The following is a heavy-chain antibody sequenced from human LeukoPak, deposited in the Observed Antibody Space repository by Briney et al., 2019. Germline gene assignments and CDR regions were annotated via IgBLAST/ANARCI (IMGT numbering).Heavy chain of an antibody. V-gene: IGHV6-1*01. D-gene: IGHD1/OR15-1a*01. CDR2: TCYRSKWYN. CDR3: ARENTMGRIDY. J-gene: IGHJ4*02. Sequence: SQTLSLTCAISGDSVSSNGAAWSWIRQSPSRGLEWLGRTCYRSKWYNDYAVSVKSRITINPDTSKNQFSLQLNSVTPEDTAVYFCARENTMGRIDYWGQGTLVTVSS. CDR1: GDSVSSNGAA.